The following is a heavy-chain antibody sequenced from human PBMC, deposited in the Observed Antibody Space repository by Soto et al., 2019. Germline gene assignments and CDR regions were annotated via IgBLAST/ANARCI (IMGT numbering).Heavy chain of an antibody. CDR2: ISGSGGST. Sequence: EVQLLESGGGLVQPGGSLRLSCAASGFTFSSYAMSWVRQAPGKGLEWVSAISGSGGSTYYADSVKRRFTISRDNAKNTLYLHMNSLRAEDADVYYCAKGVATIWYFELCGRGTLVTVSS. CDR1: GFTFSSYA. J-gene: IGHJ2*01. D-gene: IGHD5-12*01. CDR3: AKGVATIWYFEL. V-gene: IGHV3-23*01.